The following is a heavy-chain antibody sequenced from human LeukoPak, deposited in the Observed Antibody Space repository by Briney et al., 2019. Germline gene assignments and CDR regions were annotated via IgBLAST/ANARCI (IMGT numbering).Heavy chain of an antibody. V-gene: IGHV4-59*08. Sequence: SETLSLTCTVSGAFISSYYWSWIRQPPGKGLEWIGYISYSGSPNYNPSLKSRVTISADTSKNQFSLNLSSVTAADTAVYYCARVGHIVAAGTYDWWGQGTLVTVSS. CDR3: ARVGHIVAAGTYDW. J-gene: IGHJ4*02. D-gene: IGHD6-13*01. CDR2: ISYSGSP. CDR1: GAFISSYY.